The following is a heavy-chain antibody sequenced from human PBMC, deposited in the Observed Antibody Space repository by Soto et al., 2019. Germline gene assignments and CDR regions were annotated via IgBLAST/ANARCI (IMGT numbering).Heavy chain of an antibody. V-gene: IGHV4-59*01. CDR3: ARMYSSGWYGDYFDY. J-gene: IGHJ4*02. D-gene: IGHD6-19*01. CDR1: GGSISSYY. Sequence: PSETLSLTCTVSGGSISSYYWSWIRQPPGKGLEWIGYIYYSGSTNYNPSLKSRVTISVDTSKNQFSLKLSSVTAADTAVYYCARMYSSGWYGDYFDYWGQGTLVTVS. CDR2: IYYSGST.